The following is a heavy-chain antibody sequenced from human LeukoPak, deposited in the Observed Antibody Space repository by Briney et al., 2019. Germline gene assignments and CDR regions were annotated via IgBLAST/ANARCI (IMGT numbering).Heavy chain of an antibody. V-gene: IGHV3-7*04. J-gene: IGHJ4*02. CDR1: GFNLNSYW. D-gene: IGHD3-10*01. Sequence: GGSLRLSCAASGFNLNSYWMSWVRQAPGKGLECVANIKQDGSEIYFVDSVKGRFTISRDNAKSSLYLQMNSLRGEDTAVYYCARARYGSGGHFFDFWGQGALVTVSS. CDR2: IKQDGSEI. CDR3: ARARYGSGGHFFDF.